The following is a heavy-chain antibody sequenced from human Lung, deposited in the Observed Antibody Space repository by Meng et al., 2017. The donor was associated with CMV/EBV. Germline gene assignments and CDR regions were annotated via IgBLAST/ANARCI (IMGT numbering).Heavy chain of an antibody. CDR3: ARGRGYGLDYFDY. D-gene: IGHD5-18*01. CDR1: GVSISNHY. J-gene: IGHJ4*02. V-gene: IGHV4-59*11. CDR2: VHYTGDT. Sequence: SETLSLXCTVSGVSISNHYWSWIRQPPGKGLEWIGYVHYTGDTNYKPSLKSRLTTSVDTSKSQFSLKLSSVAAADTAVYFCARGRGYGLDYFDYWVQGTVVTVSS.